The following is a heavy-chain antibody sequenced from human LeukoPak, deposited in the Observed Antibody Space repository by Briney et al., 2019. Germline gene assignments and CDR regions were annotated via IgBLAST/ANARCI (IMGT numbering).Heavy chain of an antibody. V-gene: IGHV3-30*18. CDR2: ISYDGSNK. CDR3: AKDRAPGFDY. J-gene: IGHJ4*02. CDR1: GFTFSSYG. Sequence: PGGSLRLSCAASGFTFSSYGMHWVRKAPGKGLEWVAVISYDGSNKYYADSVKGRFTISRDNSKNTLYLQMNSLRAEDTAVYYCAKDRAPGFDYWGQGTLVTVSS. D-gene: IGHD3-10*01.